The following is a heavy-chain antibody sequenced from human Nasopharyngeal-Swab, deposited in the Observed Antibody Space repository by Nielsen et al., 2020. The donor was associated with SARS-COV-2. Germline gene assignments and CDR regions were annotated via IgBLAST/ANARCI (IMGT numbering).Heavy chain of an antibody. J-gene: IGHJ3*02. D-gene: IGHD6-19*01. CDR2: IDWDDDK. Sequence: PGKALEWLARIDWDDDKFYSTSLKTRLTISKDTSKNQVVLTMTNMDPVDTATYYCARTSTLTTYSSGWNDAFDIWGQGIMVTVSS. V-gene: IGHV2-70*04. CDR3: ARTSTLTTYSSGWNDAFDI.